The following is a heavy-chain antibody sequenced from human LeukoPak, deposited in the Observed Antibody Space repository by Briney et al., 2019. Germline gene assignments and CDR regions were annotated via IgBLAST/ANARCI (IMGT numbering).Heavy chain of an antibody. V-gene: IGHV3-74*01. CDR1: RFTFSSYW. Sequence: GGSLRLSCVASRFTFSSYWMHWVRQAPGKGLVWVSRINSDGTSTNYADSVKGRFTISRDNAKNTLYLQMNSLRAEDTAVFYCASPYQLPSHDAFHIWGQGTLVTVSS. D-gene: IGHD2-2*01. CDR2: INSDGTST. J-gene: IGHJ3*02. CDR3: ASPYQLPSHDAFHI.